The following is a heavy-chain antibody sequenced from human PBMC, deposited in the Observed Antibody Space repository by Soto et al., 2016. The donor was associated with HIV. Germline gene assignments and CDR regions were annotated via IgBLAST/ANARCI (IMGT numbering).Heavy chain of an antibody. CDR1: GGSISSSSYY. V-gene: IGHV4-39*01. D-gene: IGHD1-1*01. CDR2: IYYSGST. J-gene: IGHJ4*02. Sequence: QLQLQESGPGLVKPSETLSLTCTVSGGSISSSSYYWGWIRQPPGKGLEWIGSIYYSGSTYYKPSLKSRVTISADTSKNQFSLKLSSVTAADTTLYYXARQHLEQXSFDYWGQGFLVTVSS. CDR3: ARQHLEQXSFDY.